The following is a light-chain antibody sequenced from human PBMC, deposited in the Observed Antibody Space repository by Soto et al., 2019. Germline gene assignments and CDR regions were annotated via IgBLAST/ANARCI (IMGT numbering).Light chain of an antibody. J-gene: IGLJ1*01. CDR1: SSDVGGYNY. CDR2: DVS. V-gene: IGLV2-14*01. Sequence: QSALTQPASVSGSPGQSITISCTGTSSDVGGYNYVSWYQQHPGKAPKLMIYDVSNRPSGVSNRFSGSKSGNTASLTISGLQAEDDADYYCSSYTRSSPLGVATGTTPTVL. CDR3: SSYTRSSPLG.